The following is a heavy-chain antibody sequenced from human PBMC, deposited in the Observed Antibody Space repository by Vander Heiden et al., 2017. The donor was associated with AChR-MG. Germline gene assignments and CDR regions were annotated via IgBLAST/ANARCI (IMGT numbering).Heavy chain of an antibody. CDR3: ARAQGRRWLQPIDY. V-gene: IGHV4-59*01. CDR1: GGSISSYY. Sequence: QVQLQESGPGLVKPSETLSLTCTVPGGSISSYYWSWIRQPPGKGLEWIGYIYYSGSTNYNPSLKSRVTISVDTSKNQFSLKLSSVTAADTAVYYCARAQGRRWLQPIDYWGQGTLVTVSS. D-gene: IGHD5-12*01. CDR2: IYYSGST. J-gene: IGHJ4*02.